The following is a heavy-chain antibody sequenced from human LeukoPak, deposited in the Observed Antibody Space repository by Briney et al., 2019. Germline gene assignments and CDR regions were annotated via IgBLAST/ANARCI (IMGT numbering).Heavy chain of an antibody. D-gene: IGHD5-12*01. J-gene: IGHJ6*03. Sequence: PLETLSLTCAVSGYSISSGYYWGWIRQPPGKGLEWIGSIYHSGSTYYNPSLKSRVTISVDTSKNQFSLKLSSVTAADTAVYYCARDGGIVATAYYYYYMDVWGKGTTVTVSS. CDR3: ARDGGIVATAYYYYYMDV. V-gene: IGHV4-38-2*02. CDR1: GYSISSGYY. CDR2: IYHSGST.